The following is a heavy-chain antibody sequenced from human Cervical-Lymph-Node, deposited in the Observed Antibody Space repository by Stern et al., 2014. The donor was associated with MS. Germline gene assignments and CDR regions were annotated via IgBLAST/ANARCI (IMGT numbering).Heavy chain of an antibody. CDR1: AYTSGSFG. V-gene: IGHV1-18*01. CDR2: INAYTGNT. CDR3: AIALNYYYGMDV. Sequence: QVQLVQSGAEVKKPGDSVKVSCKASAYTSGSFGFSWVRQVPGLGLEWVGWINAYTGNTNSAQKVQGRVTMTIETSTGTAYMELKSLRSDDTAVYYCAIALNYYYGMDVWGQGTTVTISS. J-gene: IGHJ6*02.